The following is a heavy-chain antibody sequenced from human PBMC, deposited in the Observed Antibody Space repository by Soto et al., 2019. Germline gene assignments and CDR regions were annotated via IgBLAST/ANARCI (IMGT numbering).Heavy chain of an antibody. CDR3: AKDMARYCSVGDCYLGSDY. Sequence: EVQLLESGGGLVQPGGSLRLSCAASGFTFSSYAMSWVRQAPGKGLEWVSAITAGGGSTYYADSVKGRFTISRDNSKNTLLLQMNSLSAEDTDVYYCAKDMARYCSVGDCYLGSDYWGQGTLVTVSS. CDR2: ITAGGGST. D-gene: IGHD2-15*01. CDR1: GFTFSSYA. V-gene: IGHV3-23*01. J-gene: IGHJ4*02.